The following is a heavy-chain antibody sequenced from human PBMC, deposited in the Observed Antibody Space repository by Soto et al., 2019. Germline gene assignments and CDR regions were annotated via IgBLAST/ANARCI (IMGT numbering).Heavy chain of an antibody. CDR3: ARELYDSSGYSIPYFDY. CDR1: GFTFSDHG. Sequence: QVQLVESGGGVVQPGRSQRLSCAASGFTFSDHGMHWVRQAPGKGLEWVAVMWYDGSNKYYADSVKGRFTISRDNSKNTLYLQMNSLRAEDTAVYYCARELYDSSGYSIPYFDYWGQGTLVTVSS. CDR2: MWYDGSNK. V-gene: IGHV3-33*01. D-gene: IGHD3-22*01. J-gene: IGHJ4*02.